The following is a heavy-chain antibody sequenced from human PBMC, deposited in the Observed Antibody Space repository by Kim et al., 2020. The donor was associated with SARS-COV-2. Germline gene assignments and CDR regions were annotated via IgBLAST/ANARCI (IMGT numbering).Heavy chain of an antibody. CDR1: GFTFSDFW. CDR3: VKVSIAALGADY. J-gene: IGHJ4*02. V-gene: IGHV3-7*03. CDR2: IKQDGTEK. D-gene: IGHD2-21*01. Sequence: GGSLRLSCAASGFTFSDFWMTWLRQAPGKGLEWVANIKQDGTEKFYVDSVKGRFTISRDNAENSLYLQMNNLRAEDTAIYYCVKVSIAALGADYWGQGTLVTVSS.